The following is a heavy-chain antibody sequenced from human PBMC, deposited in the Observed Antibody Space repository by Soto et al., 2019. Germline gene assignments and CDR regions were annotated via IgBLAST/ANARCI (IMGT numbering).Heavy chain of an antibody. CDR1: GGSISSGGYY. V-gene: IGHV4-31*03. Sequence: QVQLQESGPGLVKPSQTLSLTCTVSGGSISSGGYYWSWIRQHPVKGLEWIGYIYYSGNTYYNPSLKSRGTISVDTSKNQFSLKLSSVTAADTAVYYCARNYGSGSLVFDYWGQETLVTVSS. CDR3: ARNYGSGSLVFDY. CDR2: IYYSGNT. D-gene: IGHD3-10*01. J-gene: IGHJ4*02.